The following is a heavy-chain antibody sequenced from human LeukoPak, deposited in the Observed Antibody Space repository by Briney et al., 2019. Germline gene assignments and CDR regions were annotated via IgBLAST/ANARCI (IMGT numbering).Heavy chain of an antibody. V-gene: IGHV4-39*07. J-gene: IGHJ4*02. CDR1: GGSISSSSYY. CDR3: ASSSGGFDY. Sequence: SETLSLTCTVSGGSISSSSYYWGWIRQPPGKGLEWIGSVYYTGASYYNPSLKSRVTISVDTSKNQFSLKLSSVTAADTAMYYCASSSGGFDYWGQGTLVTVSS. D-gene: IGHD3-10*01. CDR2: VYYTGAS.